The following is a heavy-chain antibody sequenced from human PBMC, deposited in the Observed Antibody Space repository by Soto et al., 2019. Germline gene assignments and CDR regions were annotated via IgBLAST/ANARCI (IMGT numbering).Heavy chain of an antibody. V-gene: IGHV4-4*02. CDR3: ATAHTNTAAGTRWFDP. Sequence: QVQLQESGPGLVKPSGTLSLTCAVSGGSISSSNWWSWVRQPPGKGLEWIGEIYHSGSTNYNPSLAGRVVTSVATSTSPFARKLCSGTAAVTAVYSCATAHTNTAAGTRWFDPWGQGALVTVSS. CDR2: IYHSGST. CDR1: GGSISSSNW. J-gene: IGHJ5*02. D-gene: IGHD6-13*01.